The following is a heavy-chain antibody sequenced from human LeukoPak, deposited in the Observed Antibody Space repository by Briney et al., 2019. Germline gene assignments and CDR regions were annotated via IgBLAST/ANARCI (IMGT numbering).Heavy chain of an antibody. V-gene: IGHV3-23*01. D-gene: IGHD4-17*01. J-gene: IGHJ6*02. CDR3: ANFYGDYAWGYYYYGMDV. CDR1: GFTFSSYA. Sequence: PGGSLRLSCAASGFTFSSYAMSWVRQAPGKGLEWVSAISGSGGSTYYADSVKGRFTISRDNSKNTLYLQMNSRRAEDTAVYYCANFYGDYAWGYYYYGMDVWGQGTTVTVSS. CDR2: ISGSGGST.